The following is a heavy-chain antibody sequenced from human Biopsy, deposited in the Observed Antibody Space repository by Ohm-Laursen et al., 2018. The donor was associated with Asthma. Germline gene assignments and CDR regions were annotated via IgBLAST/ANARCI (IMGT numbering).Heavy chain of an antibody. Sequence: TLSLTCTFPYRPITSGGYYWTWIRQHPGKGLGWIWFIYYSGSPYYNPSLKSRVTMSVDTSKNQFSLKLTSVTATDTAVYYCARVGPGTDASGSYSGGALDPWGQGTLVTVSS. D-gene: IGHD3-10*01. CDR3: ARVGPGTDASGSYSGGALDP. V-gene: IGHV4-30-4*08. CDR2: IYYSGSP. CDR1: YRPITSGGYY. J-gene: IGHJ5*02.